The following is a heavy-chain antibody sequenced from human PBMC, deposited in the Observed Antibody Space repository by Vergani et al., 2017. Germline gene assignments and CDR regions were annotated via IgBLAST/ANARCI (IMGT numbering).Heavy chain of an antibody. J-gene: IGHJ3*02. D-gene: IGHD3-22*01. CDR3: ARTHYDSSPTQRGAFDI. V-gene: IGHV1-8*01. CDR2: MNPNSGNT. CDR1: GYTFTSYD. Sequence: QVQLVQSGAEVKKPGASVKVSCKASGYTFTSYDINWVRRATGQGLEWMGWMNPNSGNTGYAQKFQGRVTITADESTSTAYMELSSLRSEDTAVYYCARTHYDSSPTQRGAFDIWGQGKMVTVSS.